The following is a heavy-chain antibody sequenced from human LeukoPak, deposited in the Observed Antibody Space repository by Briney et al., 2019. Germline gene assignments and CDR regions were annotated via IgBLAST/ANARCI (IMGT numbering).Heavy chain of an antibody. V-gene: IGHV3-21*01. CDR3: ARVNYYGSGSYYKAPYYYGMDV. J-gene: IGHJ6*04. CDR1: GFTFSSYS. Sequence: PGGSLRLSCAPSGFTFSSYSMNWVRQAPGKGREWVSSISSSSSYIYYADSVKGRFTISRDNAKNSLYLQMNSLRAEDTAVYYCARVNYYGSGSYYKAPYYYGMDVWGKGTTVTVSS. CDR2: ISSSSSYI. D-gene: IGHD3-10*01.